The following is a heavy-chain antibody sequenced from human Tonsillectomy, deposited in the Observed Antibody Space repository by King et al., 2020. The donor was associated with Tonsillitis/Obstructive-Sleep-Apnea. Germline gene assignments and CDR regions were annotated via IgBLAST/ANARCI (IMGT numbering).Heavy chain of an antibody. J-gene: IGHJ6*02. V-gene: IGHV3-21*01. Sequence: VQLVESGGGLVKPGGSLRLSCAASGFTFNSYSMNWVRQAPGKGLEWVSSISGSSSYIYYADSVKGRFTISRDNAKNSLFLQMNSLRAEDTAAYYCATAYGDTPYYYRMDVWGQGTTVTVSS. CDR3: ATAYGDTPYYYRMDV. D-gene: IGHD4-17*01. CDR1: GFTFNSYS. CDR2: ISGSSSYI.